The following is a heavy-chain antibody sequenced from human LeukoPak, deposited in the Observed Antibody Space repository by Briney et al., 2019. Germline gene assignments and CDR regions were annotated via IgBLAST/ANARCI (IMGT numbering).Heavy chain of an antibody. CDR1: GYTFTSYG. CDR3: ARGPSYYDFWSGSPYFDY. CDR2: ISAYNGNT. D-gene: IGHD3-3*01. V-gene: IGHV1-18*01. Sequence: GASVKVSCKASGYTFTSYGISWVRQAPGQGLEWMGWISAYNGNTNYAQKLQGRVTMTTDTSTSTAYMELRSLRSDDTAVYYCARGPSYYDFWSGSPYFDYWGQGTLVTVSS. J-gene: IGHJ4*02.